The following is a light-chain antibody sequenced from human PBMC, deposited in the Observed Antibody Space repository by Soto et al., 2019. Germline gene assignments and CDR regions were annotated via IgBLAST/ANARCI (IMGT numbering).Light chain of an antibody. CDR2: STV. J-gene: IGLJ3*02. CDR1: TGAVTSGYY. CDR3: LLYYGGAQSWV. Sequence: QAVVTQEPSLTVSPGGTVTLTCGSSTGAVTSGYYPNWFQQKPGQAPRSLIYSTVNKHSWTPARFSGSLLGGKAALTLSGVQPEDEAEYFCLLYYGGAQSWVFGGGTKLTVL. V-gene: IGLV7-43*01.